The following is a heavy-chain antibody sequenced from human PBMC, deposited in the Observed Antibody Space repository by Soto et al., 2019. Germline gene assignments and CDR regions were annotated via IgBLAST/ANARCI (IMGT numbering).Heavy chain of an antibody. J-gene: IGHJ6*02. V-gene: IGHV3-9*01. Sequence: EVQLVESGGGLVQPGRSLRLSCATSGFTFDDYAMHWVRQGPGKGLEWISGISWNSGSIGYADSVKGRFTISRDNAKNSLYLHMNSLRAEDTALYYCAKEEDGMDVWGQGTTVTVSS. CDR2: ISWNSGSI. CDR1: GFTFDDYA. CDR3: AKEEDGMDV.